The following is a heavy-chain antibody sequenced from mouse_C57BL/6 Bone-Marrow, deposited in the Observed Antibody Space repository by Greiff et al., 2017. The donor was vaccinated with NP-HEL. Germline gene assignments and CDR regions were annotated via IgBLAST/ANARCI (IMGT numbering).Heavy chain of an antibody. CDR2: IDPENGDT. CDR3: TTEGLLYYFDY. J-gene: IGHJ2*01. V-gene: IGHV14-4*01. D-gene: IGHD3-3*01. Sequence: VQLQQSGAELVRPGASVKLSCTASGFNIKDDYMHWVKQRPEQGLEWIGWIDPENGDTEYASKFQGKATITADTSSNTAYLQLSGLTSEDTAVYYCTTEGLLYYFDYWGQGTTLTVSS. CDR1: GFNIKDDY.